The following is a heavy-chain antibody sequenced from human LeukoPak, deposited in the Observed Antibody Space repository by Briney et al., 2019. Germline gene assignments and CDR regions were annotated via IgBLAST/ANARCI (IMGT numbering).Heavy chain of an antibody. Sequence: GGSLRLSCAASGFIFSDHYMSWIRQAPGKGLEWVSLISGDGGSTYYADSVKGRFTISRDNSKNSLYLQMNSLRTEDTALYYCAKSPFSSGFYFDYWGQGTLVTVSS. CDR1: GFIFSDHY. J-gene: IGHJ4*02. D-gene: IGHD3-22*01. CDR2: ISGDGGST. V-gene: IGHV3-43*02. CDR3: AKSPFSSGFYFDY.